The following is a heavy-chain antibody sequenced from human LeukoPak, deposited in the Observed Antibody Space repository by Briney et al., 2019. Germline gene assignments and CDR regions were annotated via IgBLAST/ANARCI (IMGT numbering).Heavy chain of an antibody. CDR1: GFTFSSYV. J-gene: IGHJ4*02. Sequence: GGSLRLSCAASGFTFSSYVMHWVRQAPGKGLEWVAIISYDGSNEYYADSVKGRFTIARDNAKNSLYLQMNSLRAEDTAVYYCAKDRGYCSSTRCYALHYFDYWGQGTLVTVSS. D-gene: IGHD2-2*01. CDR2: ISYDGSNE. CDR3: AKDRGYCSSTRCYALHYFDY. V-gene: IGHV3-30*04.